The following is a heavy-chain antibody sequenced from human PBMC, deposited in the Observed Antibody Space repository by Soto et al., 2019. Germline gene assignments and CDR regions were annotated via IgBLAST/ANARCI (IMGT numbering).Heavy chain of an antibody. Sequence: EVQVLESGGGLVQPGGSLRLSCAASGFTFSNYAMNWVRQAPGKGLEWVSSISGSGGSTYYADSVEGRFTISRDSSKNTLYLQRDSLRVEDTAVYYCAKGGGLGATTRPRLFDYWGQGTLVTVSS. CDR2: ISGSGGST. CDR1: GFTFSNYA. CDR3: AKGGGLGATTRPRLFDY. D-gene: IGHD4-17*01. V-gene: IGHV3-23*01. J-gene: IGHJ4*02.